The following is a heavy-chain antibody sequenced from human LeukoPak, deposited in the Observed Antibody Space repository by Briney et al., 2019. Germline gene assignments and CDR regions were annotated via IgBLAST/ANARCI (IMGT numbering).Heavy chain of an antibody. V-gene: IGHV6-1*01. Sequence: SQTLSLTCAISGDSVSSNSAAWNWIRQSPSRGLEWLGRTYYRSKWYNDYAVSVKSRITINPDTSKNQFSLQLNSVTSEDTAVYYCAREFELLWFGELLPNFDYWGQGTLVTVSS. CDR1: GDSVSSNSAA. CDR2: TYYRSKWYN. CDR3: AREFELLWFGELLPNFDY. D-gene: IGHD3-10*01. J-gene: IGHJ4*02.